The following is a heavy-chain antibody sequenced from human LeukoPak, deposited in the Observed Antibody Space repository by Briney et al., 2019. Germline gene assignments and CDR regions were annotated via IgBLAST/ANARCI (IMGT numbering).Heavy chain of an antibody. V-gene: IGHV1-2*02. CDR1: GYTFTDYY. Sequence: ASVKVSCKASGYTFTDYYIHWVRQAPGQGLEWMGWINPNSGATKYAQNFQGRVTMTRDTSISTAYMELNSLRSDDTAVYYCARDDYGSGTYSYWGQRTLVTVSS. CDR2: INPNSGAT. CDR3: ARDDYGSGTYSY. J-gene: IGHJ4*02. D-gene: IGHD3-10*01.